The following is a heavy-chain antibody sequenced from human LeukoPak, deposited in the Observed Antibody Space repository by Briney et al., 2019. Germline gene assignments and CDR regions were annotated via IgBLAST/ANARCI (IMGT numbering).Heavy chain of an antibody. V-gene: IGHV1-2*02. J-gene: IGHJ4*02. CDR1: GYTFTGYY. CDR3: ARSPEADVDTAMVN. CDR2: INPNSGGT. Sequence: GASVKVSCKASGYTFTGYYMHWVRQAPGQGLEWMGWINPNSGGTNYAQKFQGRVTMTRDTSISTAYMELSRLRSDDTAVYYCARSPEADVDTAMVNWGQGTLVTVSS. D-gene: IGHD5-18*01.